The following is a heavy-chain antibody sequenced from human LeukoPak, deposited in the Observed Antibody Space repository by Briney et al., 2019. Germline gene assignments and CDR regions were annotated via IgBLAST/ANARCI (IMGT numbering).Heavy chain of an antibody. D-gene: IGHD1-26*01. Sequence: SETLSLTRAVYGGSLSGYYWSWIRQPPGKGLEWIGEINHSGSTNYNPSLKSRVTISVDTSKNQSSLKLSSVTAAVTAVYYCARGLWELQKPNYFDYWGQGTLVTVSS. CDR1: GGSLSGYY. CDR3: ARGLWELQKPNYFDY. V-gene: IGHV4-34*01. CDR2: INHSGST. J-gene: IGHJ4*02.